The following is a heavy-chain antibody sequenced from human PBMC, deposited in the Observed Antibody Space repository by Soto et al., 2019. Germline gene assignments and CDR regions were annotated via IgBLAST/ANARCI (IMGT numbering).Heavy chain of an antibody. CDR3: ARSVFP. CDR1: GVPISRGGYY. CDR2: IYYSGST. J-gene: IGHJ5*02. V-gene: IGHV4-31*03. Sequence: SETLSLTCSVSGVPISRGGYYWTWIRQHPGKGLEWIGYIYYSGSTYYNPSLKSRLTISLDTSKNQFSLKLSSVTAADTAVYYCARSVFPWGQGTLVTVSS.